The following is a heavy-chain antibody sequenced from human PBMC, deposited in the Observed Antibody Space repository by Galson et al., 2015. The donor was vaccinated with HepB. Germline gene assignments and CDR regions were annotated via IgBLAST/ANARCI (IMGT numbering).Heavy chain of an antibody. CDR3: ARDGYFWSGYYPGNYYYYMDV. J-gene: IGHJ6*03. V-gene: IGHV3-30*01. D-gene: IGHD3-3*01. Sequence: DSVKGRFTISRGNSKNTLYLQINSLRAEDTAVYYCARDGYFWSGYYPGNYYYYMDVWGKGTTVTISS.